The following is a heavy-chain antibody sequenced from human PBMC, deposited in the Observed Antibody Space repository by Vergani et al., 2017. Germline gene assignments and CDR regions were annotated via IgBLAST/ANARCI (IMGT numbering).Heavy chain of an antibody. V-gene: IGHV4-38-2*02. CDR2: IYHSGST. CDR1: GYSISSGYY. D-gene: IGHD4-17*01. Sequence: QVQLQESGPGLVKPSETLSLTCTVSGYSISSGYYWGWIRQPPGKGLEWIGSIYHSGSTYYNPSLKSRVTISVDTSKNQCSLKLSSVTAADTAVYYCAYGDYYFDYWGQGTLVTVCS. J-gene: IGHJ4*02. CDR3: AYGDYYFDY.